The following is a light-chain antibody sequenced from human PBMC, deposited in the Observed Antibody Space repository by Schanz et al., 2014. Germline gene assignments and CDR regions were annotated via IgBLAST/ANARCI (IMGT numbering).Light chain of an antibody. V-gene: IGLV1-40*01. CDR3: SSYGSSNNYV. J-gene: IGLJ1*01. CDR2: GNN. CDR1: SSNIGAGYD. Sequence: QSVLTQPPSVSGAPGQRVTISCTGSSSNIGAGYDVHWYQQLPGTAPKLLIFGNNNRPSGVPDRFSGSKSGTSASLAITGLQAEDEADYYCSSYGSSNNYVFGTGTKLTVL.